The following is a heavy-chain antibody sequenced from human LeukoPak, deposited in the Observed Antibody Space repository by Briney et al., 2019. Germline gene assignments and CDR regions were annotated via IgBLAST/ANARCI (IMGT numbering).Heavy chain of an antibody. J-gene: IGHJ6*02. CDR2: INHSGSA. CDR1: GGSFSAYY. V-gene: IGHV4-34*01. Sequence: TSETLSLTCAAYGGSFSAYYWTWIRQPPGKGLEWIGEINHSGSAKYNPSLKSRVTISVDTSKNQFSLKLSSVTAADTAVYYCVWSSTDYYYYYGMDVWGQGTTVTVSS. D-gene: IGHD3-10*01. CDR3: VWSSTDYYYYYGMDV.